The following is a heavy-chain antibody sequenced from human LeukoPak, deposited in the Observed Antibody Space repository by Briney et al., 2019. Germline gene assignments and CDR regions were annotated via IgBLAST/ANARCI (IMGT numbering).Heavy chain of an antibody. Sequence: GGSLRLSCAASGFTFSDYYMSWIRQAPGKGLEWVSYISSSGSTIYYADSVKGRFTISRDNAKNSLYLQVNSLRAEDTAVYYCARAVTMVRGVIIITTDAFDIWGQGTMVTVSS. V-gene: IGHV3-11*01. J-gene: IGHJ3*02. CDR2: ISSSGSTI. CDR3: ARAVTMVRGVIIITTDAFDI. CDR1: GFTFSDYY. D-gene: IGHD3-10*01.